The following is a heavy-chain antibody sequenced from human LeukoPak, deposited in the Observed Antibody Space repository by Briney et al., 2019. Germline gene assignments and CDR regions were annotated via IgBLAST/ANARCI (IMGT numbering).Heavy chain of an antibody. D-gene: IGHD2-15*01. CDR3: AGAEDIFGSHFDF. V-gene: IGHV4-61*02. CDR1: GDSISNNYYY. J-gene: IGHJ4*02. Sequence: SETLSLTCTVSGDSISNNYYYWSWIRQPAGKGLEWLGRIYASGSTNYNPSLKTRLTISLDTSKNQFSLQLSSVTAADTAMYYCAGAEDIFGSHFDFWGRGILVTVSS. CDR2: IYASGST.